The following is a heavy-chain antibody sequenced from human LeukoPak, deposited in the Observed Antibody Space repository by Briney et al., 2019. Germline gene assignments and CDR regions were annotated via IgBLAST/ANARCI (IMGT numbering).Heavy chain of an antibody. CDR1: GFTFSSYA. CDR3: TRIRSSRGWYEPFDY. V-gene: IGHV3-30-3*01. CDR2: ISYDGSNK. Sequence: PGGSLRLSCAASGFTFSSYAMHWVRQAPGKGLEWVAVISYDGSNKYYADSVKGRLTISRDNSKNTLYLQMNSLSAEDTAVYYCTRIRSSRGWYEPFDYWGQGTLVTVSS. D-gene: IGHD6-19*01. J-gene: IGHJ4*02.